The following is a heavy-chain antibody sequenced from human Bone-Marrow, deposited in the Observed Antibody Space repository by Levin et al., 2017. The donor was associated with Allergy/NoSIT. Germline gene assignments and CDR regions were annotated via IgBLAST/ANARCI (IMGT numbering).Heavy chain of an antibody. CDR1: GFRVSDNY. CDR3: ATMSWPSYYYALDV. D-gene: IGHD5/OR15-5a*01. J-gene: IGHJ6*02. V-gene: IGHV3-53*01. Sequence: LSLTCAASGFRVSDNYMSWVRRAPGKGLEWVSVIYSGGNTYYAASVRGRFTISRDSSKNTLYLQMNSLRVEDAAVYYCATMSWPSYYYALDVWGHGTTVTVSS. CDR2: IYSGGNT.